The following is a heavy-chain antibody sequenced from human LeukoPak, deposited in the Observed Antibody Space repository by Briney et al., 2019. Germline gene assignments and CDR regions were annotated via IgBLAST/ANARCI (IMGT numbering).Heavy chain of an antibody. CDR3: ARSSSGYYYLYFNY. CDR1: GFTFRSYG. CDR2: ISGSGGST. Sequence: GGSLRLSCAASGFTFRSYGMSWVRQAPGKGLEWVSAISGSGGSTYYADSVKGRFTISRDNSKNTLYVQMNSLRAEDTAVYFCARSSSGYYYLYFNYWGQGTLVTVSS. J-gene: IGHJ4*02. V-gene: IGHV3-23*01. D-gene: IGHD3-22*01.